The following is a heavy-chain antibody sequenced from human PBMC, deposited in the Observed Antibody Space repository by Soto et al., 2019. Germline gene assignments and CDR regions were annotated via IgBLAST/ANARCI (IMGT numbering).Heavy chain of an antibody. J-gene: IGHJ3*02. CDR1: GFSFTNSA. CDR2: VVVGSGRT. D-gene: IGHD2-15*01. Sequence: ASVKVSCKTSGFSFTNSAVQWVRQARGQRLEWVGWVVVGSGRTNYARNFQERVTISRDMSTSTAYMELSSLTSEDTAVYYCAAELYSGGGCCWFAIWGQGTMVTVS. V-gene: IGHV1-58*01. CDR3: AAELYSGGGCCWFAI.